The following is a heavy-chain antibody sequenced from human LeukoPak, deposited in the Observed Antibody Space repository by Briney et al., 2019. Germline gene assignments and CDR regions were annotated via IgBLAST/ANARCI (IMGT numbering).Heavy chain of an antibody. CDR2: ISGSGGST. J-gene: IGHJ4*02. CDR1: GFTFSNYA. CDR3: AKTPSKYCSRTTCYVDY. Sequence: GGSLRLSCAASGFTFSNYAMSWVRQAPGKGLVWVSAISGSGGSTYYADSVKGRFTISRDNSKNTLYLQMNSLRAEDTAVYYCAKTPSKYCSRTTCYVDYWGQGTLVTVSS. D-gene: IGHD2-2*01. V-gene: IGHV3-23*01.